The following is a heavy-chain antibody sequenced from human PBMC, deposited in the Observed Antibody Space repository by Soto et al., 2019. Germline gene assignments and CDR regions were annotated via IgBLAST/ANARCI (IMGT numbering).Heavy chain of an antibody. CDR3: ARGAPYYYDSSGYYPFDY. CDR2: IWYDGSNK. D-gene: IGHD3-22*01. V-gene: IGHV3-33*01. CDR1: GFTFSSYG. Sequence: PGGSLRLSCAASGFTFSSYGMHWVRQAPGKGLEWVAVIWYDGSNKYYADSVKGRFTISRDNSKNTLYLQMNSLRAEDTAVYYCARGAPYYYDSSGYYPFDYWGQGTLVTVSS. J-gene: IGHJ4*02.